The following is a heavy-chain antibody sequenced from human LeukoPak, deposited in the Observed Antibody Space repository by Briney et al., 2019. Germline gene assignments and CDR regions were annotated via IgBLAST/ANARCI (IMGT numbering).Heavy chain of an antibody. CDR3: ARHRSSWLIDY. V-gene: IGHV3-23*01. J-gene: IGHJ4*02. Sequence: GGPLRLYCAASGFTFNSYAMSWVRQAPWERLQWVSGISDSGGNTYYADSVRGRFTISRGNSKNTLYLQMNSLRAEDTAVYYCARHRSSWLIDYWGQGTLVTVSS. CDR1: GFTFNSYA. CDR2: ISDSGGNT. D-gene: IGHD6-6*01.